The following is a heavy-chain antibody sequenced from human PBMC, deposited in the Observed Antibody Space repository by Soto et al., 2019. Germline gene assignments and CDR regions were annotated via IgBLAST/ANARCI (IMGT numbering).Heavy chain of an antibody. D-gene: IGHD2-15*01. V-gene: IGHV4-31*02. CDR3: ARGGVRNIVVVVAAENWFDP. J-gene: IGHJ5*02. CDR1: GGSIRGAGDY. Sequence: SVTQCLTWSGAGGSIRGAGDYCSWIIQHPGKGLAWIGYIYYSGSTYYNPSLKSRVTISVDTSKNQFSLKLSSVTAADTAVYYCARGGVRNIVVVVAAENWFDPWRQGNLVTPSS. CDR2: IYYSGST.